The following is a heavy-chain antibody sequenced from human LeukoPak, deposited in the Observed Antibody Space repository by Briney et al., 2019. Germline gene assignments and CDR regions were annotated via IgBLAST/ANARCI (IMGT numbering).Heavy chain of an antibody. Sequence: GGSLRLSCEASGFTFSSYAMSWVRQAPGKGLEWVANIKQDGSEKYYVDSVKGRFTVSRDNAKNSLYLQMSSLRAEDTAVYYCARIAPMICFDYWGQGALVTVSS. CDR2: IKQDGSEK. CDR3: ARIAPMICFDY. D-gene: IGHD3-22*01. V-gene: IGHV3-7*01. CDR1: GFTFSSYA. J-gene: IGHJ4*02.